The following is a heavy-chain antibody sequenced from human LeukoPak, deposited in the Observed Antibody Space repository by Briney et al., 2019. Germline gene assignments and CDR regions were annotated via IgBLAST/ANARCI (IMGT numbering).Heavy chain of an antibody. CDR3: AGFGSVVVPPQAWFDP. D-gene: IGHD2-2*01. V-gene: IGHV1-18*04. J-gene: IGHJ5*02. CDR1: GYTFTSYL. Sequence: ASVKVSCKASGYTFTSYLISWVRQAPGQGLEWMGWISPHSGNTNYAQKLQGRVTITTDTSTSTAYMELRSLRSDDTAVYYCAGFGSVVVPPQAWFDPWGQGTLVTVSS. CDR2: ISPHSGNT.